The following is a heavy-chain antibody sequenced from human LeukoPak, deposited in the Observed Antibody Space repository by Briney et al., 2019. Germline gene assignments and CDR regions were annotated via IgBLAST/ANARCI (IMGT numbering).Heavy chain of an antibody. D-gene: IGHD6-13*01. J-gene: IGHJ6*03. CDR2: ISYSGNT. CDR1: GGSINSHY. Sequence: PSETLSLTCTVSGGSINSHYWSWVRQPPGKGLVWIGYISYSGNTNYNPSLKSRVTISMHTSKNQLSLKLNSVTAADTAVYYCARVDSSSWYYYYYYMDVWGKGTTVTVSS. V-gene: IGHV4-59*11. CDR3: ARVDSSSWYYYYYYMDV.